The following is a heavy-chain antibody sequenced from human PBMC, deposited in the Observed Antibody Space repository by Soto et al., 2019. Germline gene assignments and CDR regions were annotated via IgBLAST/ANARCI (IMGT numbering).Heavy chain of an antibody. D-gene: IGHD3-10*02. J-gene: IGHJ5*02. CDR3: AKDTVRGVMTGWFDP. CDR2: ISWNSGSI. Sequence: EVQLVESGGGLVQPGRSLRLSCAASGFTFDDYAMHWVRQAPGKGLEWVSGISWNSGSIGYADSVKGRFTISRDNAKNSLYLQMNSLRAEDTALYYCAKDTVRGVMTGWFDPWGQGTLVTVSS. V-gene: IGHV3-9*01. CDR1: GFTFDDYA.